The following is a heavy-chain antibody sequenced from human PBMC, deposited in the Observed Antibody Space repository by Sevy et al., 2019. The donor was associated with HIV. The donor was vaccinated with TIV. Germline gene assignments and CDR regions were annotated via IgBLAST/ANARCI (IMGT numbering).Heavy chain of an antibody. J-gene: IGHJ4*02. Sequence: GGSLRLSCAASGFTFSSYWMSWVRQAPGKGLEWVANIKQDGSEKYYVDSVKGGFTISRDNAKNSLYLQMNSLRAEDTAVYYCARTVQPDYYDSSGYYTDWGQGTLVTVSS. D-gene: IGHD3-22*01. V-gene: IGHV3-7*01. CDR1: GFTFSSYW. CDR3: ARTVQPDYYDSSGYYTD. CDR2: IKQDGSEK.